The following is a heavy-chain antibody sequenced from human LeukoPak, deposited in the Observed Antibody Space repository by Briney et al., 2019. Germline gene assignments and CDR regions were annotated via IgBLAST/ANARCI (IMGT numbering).Heavy chain of an antibody. CDR1: GGSISSYY. D-gene: IGHD5-24*01. Sequence: SSETLSLTCTVSGGSISSYYWSWIRQPPGKGLEWIGYIYYSGSTNYNPSLKSRVTISVDTSKNQFSLKLSSVTAADTAVYYCARHRNVEMAANPYYYYGMDVWGQGTTVTVSS. CDR3: ARHRNVEMAANPYYYYGMDV. CDR2: IYYSGST. V-gene: IGHV4-59*08. J-gene: IGHJ6*02.